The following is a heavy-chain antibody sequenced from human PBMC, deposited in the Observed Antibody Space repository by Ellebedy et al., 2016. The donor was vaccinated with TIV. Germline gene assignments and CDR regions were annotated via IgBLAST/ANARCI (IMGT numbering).Heavy chain of an antibody. V-gene: IGHV1-46*01. CDR3: ARDTPYDSSGYPAPGYYYYYGMDV. CDR1: GYTFTSYY. CDR2: INPSGGST. D-gene: IGHD3-22*01. Sequence: ASVKVSCXASGYTFTSYYMHWVRQAPGQGLEWMGIINPSGGSTSYAQKFQGRVTMTRDTSTSTVYMELSSLRSEDTAVYYCARDTPYDSSGYPAPGYYYYYGMDVWGQGTTVTVSS. J-gene: IGHJ6*02.